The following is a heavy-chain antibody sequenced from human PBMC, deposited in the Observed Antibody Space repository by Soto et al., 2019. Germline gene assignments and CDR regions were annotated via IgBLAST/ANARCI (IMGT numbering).Heavy chain of an antibody. CDR3: ARGRKEYSSGLYVD. V-gene: IGHV4-34*01. D-gene: IGHD6-25*01. CDR1: GGSFRGYC. Sequence: PLETLSLTCPVYGGSFRGYCWSWISHPPGNGLEWIGVVDHRGSTKYNPYPESRGTISVDRSKNQFSLKLSSVTAADTAVDYRARGRKEYSSGLYVDWGQGTLVTDSS. CDR2: VDHRGST. J-gene: IGHJ4*02.